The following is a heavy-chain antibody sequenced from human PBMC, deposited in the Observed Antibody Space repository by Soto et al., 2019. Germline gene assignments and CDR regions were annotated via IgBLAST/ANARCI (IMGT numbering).Heavy chain of an antibody. J-gene: IGHJ5*02. D-gene: IGHD3-22*01. V-gene: IGHV4-39*01. CDR1: GDSISNSRFY. CDR2: IYHTGNA. Sequence: SKTLSLTCSVSGDSISNSRFYWAWIRQPPGEGLEWIGSIYHTGNAYYNPSLKSRVTIFVDTSKNQFSLKLTSVTAADTALYYFARDYFDSSDYTTNWFDPWGQGTLVTVSS. CDR3: ARDYFDSSDYTTNWFDP.